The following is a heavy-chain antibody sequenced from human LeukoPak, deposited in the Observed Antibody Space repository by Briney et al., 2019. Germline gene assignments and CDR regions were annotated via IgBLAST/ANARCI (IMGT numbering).Heavy chain of an antibody. D-gene: IGHD3-16*01. Sequence: PGGSLRLSCAASGFTLSYYWMHWVRQAPGKGLVWVSRINNDGSRTSYADSVKGRFTISRDNAKNTVYLQMHSLRVEDSALYYCARVGEGQYYDPTGWPHYLQYWGQGALVTVSP. V-gene: IGHV3-74*01. J-gene: IGHJ4*02. CDR1: GFTLSYYW. CDR3: ARVGEGQYYDPTGWPHYLQY. CDR2: INNDGSRT.